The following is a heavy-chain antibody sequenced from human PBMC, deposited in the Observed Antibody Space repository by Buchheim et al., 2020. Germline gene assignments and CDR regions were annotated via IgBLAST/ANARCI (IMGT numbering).Heavy chain of an antibody. CDR3: ARDSIIGVVDYYFDY. V-gene: IGHV3-48*01. CDR2: ISSSSTI. Sequence: EVQLVESGGGLVQPGGSLRLSCAASGFTFSSYNMNWVRQAPGKGLEWVSYISSSSTIYYADSVKGRFTISRDNAKNPLYLQMNSLRAEDTAVYYCARDSIIGVVDYYFDYWGQGTL. CDR1: GFTFSSYN. D-gene: IGHD3-3*02. J-gene: IGHJ4*02.